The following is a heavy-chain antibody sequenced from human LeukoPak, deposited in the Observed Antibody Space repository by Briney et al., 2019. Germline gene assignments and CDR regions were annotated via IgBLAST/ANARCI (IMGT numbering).Heavy chain of an antibody. CDR2: IIPIFGTA. Sequence: SVKVSCKASGYTVTSYYMHWVRQAPGQGLEWMGGIIPIFGTANYAQKFQGRVTITADESTSTAYMELSSLRSEDTAVYYCAREFGSGWTRFDYWGQGTLVTVSS. V-gene: IGHV1-69*13. CDR3: AREFGSGWTRFDY. D-gene: IGHD6-19*01. CDR1: GYTVTSYY. J-gene: IGHJ4*02.